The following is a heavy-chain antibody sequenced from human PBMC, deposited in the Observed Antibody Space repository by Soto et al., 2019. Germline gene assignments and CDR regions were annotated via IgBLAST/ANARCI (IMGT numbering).Heavy chain of an antibody. Sequence: SETLSLTCTVSGASIRSSSYYWGWIRQPPGKGLEWIGGIYYSGSTYYNPSLKRRVTISVDTSKNQFSLRLSSVTAADMAVYFCARPGAGGGVNWFDSWGQGTLVTVSS. CDR3: ARPGAGGGVNWFDS. V-gene: IGHV4-39*01. J-gene: IGHJ5*01. D-gene: IGHD3-3*01. CDR2: IYYSGST. CDR1: GASIRSSSYY.